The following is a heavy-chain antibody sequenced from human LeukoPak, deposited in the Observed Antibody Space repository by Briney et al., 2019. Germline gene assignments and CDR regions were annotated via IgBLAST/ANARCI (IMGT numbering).Heavy chain of an antibody. D-gene: IGHD3-3*02. J-gene: IGHJ5*02. Sequence: GGSLRLSCAGSGFTFSSAWMTWVRQAPGKGLEWVGPRKSKTAVGTADYAAPVKGRFTISRDNSTNTLYLQKNTVKTEDTPVYYCAKYCISADCHANWSGGWGQATLVTVS. V-gene: IGHV3-15*01. CDR1: GFTFSSAW. CDR3: AKYCISADCHANWSGG. CDR2: RKSKTAVGTA.